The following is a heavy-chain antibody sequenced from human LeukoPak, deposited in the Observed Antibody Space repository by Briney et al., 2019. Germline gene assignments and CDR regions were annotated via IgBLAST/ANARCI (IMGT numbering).Heavy chain of an antibody. CDR2: IYYSGST. CDR1: GGSISSYY. CDR3: ARVGARPNAFDI. J-gene: IGHJ3*02. D-gene: IGHD1-26*01. Sequence: SETLSLTCTVSGGSISSYYCSWIRQPPGKGLEWIGYIYYSGSTNYNPSLKSRVTISVDTSKNQFSLKLSSVTAADTAVYYCARVGARPNAFDIWGQGTMVTVSS. V-gene: IGHV4-59*01.